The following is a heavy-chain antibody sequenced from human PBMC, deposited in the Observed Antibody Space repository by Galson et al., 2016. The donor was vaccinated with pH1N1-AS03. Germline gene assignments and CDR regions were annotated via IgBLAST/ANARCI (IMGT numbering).Heavy chain of an antibody. CDR2: IQISGNM. V-gene: IGHV4-4*07. Sequence: ETLSLTCIVSGDSVKNHYWSWVRQPAGKGLEWIGRIQISGNMNYNPSLRSRLTMSVDTSKNQFSLKLASVTATDTAIYYCARLRSSGDLVFESWGQGTLVVVSS. D-gene: IGHD3-3*01. CDR1: GDSVKNHY. J-gene: IGHJ4*02. CDR3: ARLRSSGDLVFES.